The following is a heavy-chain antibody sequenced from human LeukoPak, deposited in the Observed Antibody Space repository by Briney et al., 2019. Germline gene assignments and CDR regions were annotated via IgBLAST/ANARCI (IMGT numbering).Heavy chain of an antibody. Sequence: ESLKISCKGSGYSFTSYRIGWVRQMPGKGLEGMGIIYPGDSDTRYSPSFQGQVTISADKSISTAYLQWSSLKASDTAMYYCAGYYYDSSGYSAFDIWGQGTMVTVSS. D-gene: IGHD3-22*01. CDR2: IYPGDSDT. J-gene: IGHJ3*02. CDR3: AGYYYDSSGYSAFDI. CDR1: GYSFTSYR. V-gene: IGHV5-51*01.